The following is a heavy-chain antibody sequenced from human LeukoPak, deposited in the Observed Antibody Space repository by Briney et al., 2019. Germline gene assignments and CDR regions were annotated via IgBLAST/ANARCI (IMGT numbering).Heavy chain of an antibody. CDR2: IHYSGST. CDR1: GGSISSYY. CDR3: ARPRRDGYTSPFDY. Sequence: PSETLSLTCTVSGGSISSYYWSWIRQSPGKGLEWIGYIHYSGSTNYNPSLKSRVTISVDRSRNQFSLKLSSVTAADTAVYYCARPRRDGYTSPFDYWGQGTLVTVSS. J-gene: IGHJ4*02. D-gene: IGHD5-24*01. V-gene: IGHV4-59*08.